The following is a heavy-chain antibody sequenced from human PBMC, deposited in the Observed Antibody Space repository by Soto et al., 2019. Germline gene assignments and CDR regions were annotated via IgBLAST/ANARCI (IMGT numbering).Heavy chain of an antibody. D-gene: IGHD2-2*01. CDR3: ARVGIVVVPAASGMDV. CDR1: GGTFSSYA. J-gene: IGHJ6*02. CDR2: IIPIFGTA. Sequence: SVKVSCKASGGTFSSYAISWVRQAPGQGLEWMGGIIPIFGTANYAQKFQGRVTITADESTSTAYMELSSLRSEDTAVYYCARVGIVVVPAASGMDVWGQGNTVTVSS. V-gene: IGHV1-69*13.